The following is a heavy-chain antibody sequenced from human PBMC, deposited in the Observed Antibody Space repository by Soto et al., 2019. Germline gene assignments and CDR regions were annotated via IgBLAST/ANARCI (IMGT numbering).Heavy chain of an antibody. V-gene: IGHV4-59*01. J-gene: IGHJ3*02. CDR2: IYYSGST. CDR3: ARVSSYYYDSSGYLDI. Sequence: PETLSLTSTVSGGSISSYYWSWIRQPPGKGLEWIGYIYYSGSTNYNPSLKSRVTISVDTSKNQFSLKLSSVTAADTAVYYCARVSSYYYDSSGYLDIWGQGTMVT. D-gene: IGHD3-22*01. CDR1: GGSISSYY.